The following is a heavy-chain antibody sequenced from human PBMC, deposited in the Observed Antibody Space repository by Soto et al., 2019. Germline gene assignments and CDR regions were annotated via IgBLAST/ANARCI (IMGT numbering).Heavy chain of an antibody. V-gene: IGHV1-2*02. Sequence: ASVKVSCKASGHTFTGHHMHWVRQAPGHGLEWMGYIALDNDNRAYAQRFPGRVTTTRDTSTTTAYMELSGLTSDDTAVYYCGLEPTGTGGFDYWGQGTLVTVSS. J-gene: IGHJ4*02. CDR3: GLEPTGTGGFDY. CDR1: GHTFTGHH. CDR2: IALDNDNR. D-gene: IGHD7-27*01.